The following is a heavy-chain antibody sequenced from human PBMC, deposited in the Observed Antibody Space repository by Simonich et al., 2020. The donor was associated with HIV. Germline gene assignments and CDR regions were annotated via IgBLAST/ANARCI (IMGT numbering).Heavy chain of an antibody. Sequence: GAEVKKPGASVTVSCKASGYNFTGYYMHWHRQAPGQGLEWLGWINPKSGDTNFVEKFQGRVTMTRDTSISTAYMELSSLRSEDTAVYYCARGVAAGRYWYFDLWGRGTLVTVSS. CDR1: GYNFTGYY. CDR3: ARGVAAGRYWYFDL. D-gene: IGHD6-19*01. J-gene: IGHJ2*01. V-gene: IGHV1-2*02. CDR2: INPKSGDT.